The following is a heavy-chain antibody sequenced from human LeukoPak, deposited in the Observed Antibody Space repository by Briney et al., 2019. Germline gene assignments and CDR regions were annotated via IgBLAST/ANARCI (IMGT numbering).Heavy chain of an antibody. CDR3: ARQKQRDCSGGSCSYYYYYYMDV. J-gene: IGHJ6*03. D-gene: IGHD2-15*01. V-gene: IGHV3-20*04. CDR2: INWNGGST. Sequence: PGGSLRLSCAASGFTFSDYYMSWIRQAPGKGLEWVSGINWNGGSTGYADSVKGRFTISRDNAKNSLYLQMNSLRAEDTALYYCARQKQRDCSGGSCSYYYYYYMDVWGKGTTVTVSS. CDR1: GFTFSDYY.